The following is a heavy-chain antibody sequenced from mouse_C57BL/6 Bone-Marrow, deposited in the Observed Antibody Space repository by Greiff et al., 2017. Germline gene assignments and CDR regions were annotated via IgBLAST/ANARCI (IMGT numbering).Heavy chain of an antibody. Sequence: ELMLVESGGDLVKPGGSLNRSCASPGFPFSSYGMSWVRLAPDKRLVWVATLSSGGRYTSSPDSVKGRFTITRDHAKNTLYPQMSSLKSEDTAMYYCARTYSTAYWGQGTLVTVSA. D-gene: IGHD2-5*01. V-gene: IGHV5-6*02. J-gene: IGHJ3*01. CDR1: GFPFSSYG. CDR2: LSSGGRYT. CDR3: ARTYSTAY.